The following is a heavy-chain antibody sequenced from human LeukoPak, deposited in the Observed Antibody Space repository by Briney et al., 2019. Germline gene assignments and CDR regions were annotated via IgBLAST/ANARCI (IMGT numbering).Heavy chain of an antibody. CDR1: GYTFTSYD. Sequence: ASVKVSCKASGYTFTSYDINWVRQATGQGLEWMGWMNPNSGNTGYAQKFQGRVTMTRDTSISTAYMELSRLRSDDTAVYYCARDFGDYGDYLYYYYGMDVWGKGTTVTVSS. V-gene: IGHV1-8*01. D-gene: IGHD4-17*01. J-gene: IGHJ6*04. CDR2: MNPNSGNT. CDR3: ARDFGDYGDYLYYYYGMDV.